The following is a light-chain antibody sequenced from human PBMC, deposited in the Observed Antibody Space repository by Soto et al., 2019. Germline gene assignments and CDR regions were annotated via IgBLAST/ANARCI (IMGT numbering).Light chain of an antibody. CDR3: TLYTPFKPPI. Sequence: QSALTQPASVSGSPGQSMTIFCTGCSSDVGGFNYVSWYQQHPGQAPNLMIYDVSGPPSSVSNRFSVSKSVNTASLTISRPLAHDESIYYYTLYTPFKPPIVGGGTK. CDR1: SSDVGGFNY. J-gene: IGLJ2*01. CDR2: DVS. V-gene: IGLV2-14*03.